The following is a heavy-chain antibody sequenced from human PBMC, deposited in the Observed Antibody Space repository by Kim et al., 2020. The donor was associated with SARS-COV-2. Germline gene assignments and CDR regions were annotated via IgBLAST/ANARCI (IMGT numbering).Heavy chain of an antibody. CDR2: IDPSDSYT. V-gene: IGHV5-10-1*01. CDR1: GYSFTSYW. CDR3: ARHCVYDSSSWYHWFDP. J-gene: IGHJ5*02. Sequence: GESLKISCKGSGYSFTSYWISWVRQMPGKGLEWMGRIDPSDSYTNYSPSFQGHVTISADKSISTAYLQWSSLKASDTAMYYCARHCVYDSSSWYHWFDPWGQGTLVTVSS. D-gene: IGHD6-13*01.